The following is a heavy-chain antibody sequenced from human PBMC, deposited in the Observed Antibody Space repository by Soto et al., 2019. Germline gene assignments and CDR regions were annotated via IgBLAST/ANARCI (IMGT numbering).Heavy chain of an antibody. J-gene: IGHJ3*02. V-gene: IGHV3-23*01. Sequence: GGSLRLSCAASGFTFSSYAMSWVRQAPGKGLEWVSAISGSGGSTYYADSVKGRFTISRDNSKNTLYLQMNSLRAEDTAVYYCARESAAFDFWSGYGQGNAFDIWGQGTMVTVSS. D-gene: IGHD3-3*01. CDR1: GFTFSSYA. CDR2: ISGSGGST. CDR3: ARESAAFDFWSGYGQGNAFDI.